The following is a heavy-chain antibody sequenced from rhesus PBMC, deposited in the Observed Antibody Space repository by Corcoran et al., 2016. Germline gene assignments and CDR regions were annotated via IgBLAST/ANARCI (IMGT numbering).Heavy chain of an antibody. CDR1: GGSFSSYW. Sequence: QVQLQESGPGLVKPSETLSITCAVSGGSFSSYWWGGNRQPPGKGLGWIGEINGNSGSTKYNTSLKSRVTISKAASKNQFSLKLSSVTAADTAVYYCARYGRSGSWNFDYWGQGVLVTVSS. CDR2: INGNSGST. V-gene: IGHV4-80*01. CDR3: ARYGRSGSWNFDY. D-gene: IGHD6-25*01. J-gene: IGHJ4*01.